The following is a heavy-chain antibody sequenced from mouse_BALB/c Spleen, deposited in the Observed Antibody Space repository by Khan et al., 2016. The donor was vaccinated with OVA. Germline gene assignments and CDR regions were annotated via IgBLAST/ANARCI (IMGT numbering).Heavy chain of an antibody. Sequence: QMQLEESGAELVRPGVSVKISCKGSGYTFTDFTMHWVKQSHAKSLEWIGVVSTYYGDATYNQKFKGKATMTVDKSSSTAYMELARLTSEDSAIYYCARGGGGDRFAYWGQGTLVTVS. CDR1: GYTFTDFT. J-gene: IGHJ3*01. CDR3: ARGGGGDRFAY. CDR2: VSTYYGDA. V-gene: IGHV1S137*01.